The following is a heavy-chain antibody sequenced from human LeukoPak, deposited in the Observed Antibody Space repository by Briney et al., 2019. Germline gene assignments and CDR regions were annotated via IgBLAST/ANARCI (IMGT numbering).Heavy chain of an antibody. Sequence: SETLSLTCTVSGGSISSRSYYWGWIRQPPGKGLEWIGSIYYSGSTYYNPSLKSRVTISVDTSKNQFSLKLSSVTAADTAVYYCARAITMVRTFDYWGQGTLVTVSS. V-gene: IGHV4-39*07. D-gene: IGHD3-10*01. CDR3: ARAITMVRTFDY. CDR2: IYYSGST. J-gene: IGHJ4*02. CDR1: GGSISSRSYY.